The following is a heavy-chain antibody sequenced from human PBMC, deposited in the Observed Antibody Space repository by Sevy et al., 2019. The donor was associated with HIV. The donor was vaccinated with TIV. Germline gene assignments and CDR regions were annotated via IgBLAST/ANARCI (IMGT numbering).Heavy chain of an antibody. J-gene: IGHJ5*02. CDR1: GDSISNYF. D-gene: IGHD3-22*01. Sequence: SETLSLTCTVSGDSISNYFWSCIRQPPGKELEWIGYIYYSGSTNYNPSLKSRVTISVDTSKNQFSLRLNSVTAADTAVYYCARDYYDNRPRGFDPWGQGTLVTVSS. CDR3: ARDYYDNRPRGFDP. CDR2: IYYSGST. V-gene: IGHV4-59*01.